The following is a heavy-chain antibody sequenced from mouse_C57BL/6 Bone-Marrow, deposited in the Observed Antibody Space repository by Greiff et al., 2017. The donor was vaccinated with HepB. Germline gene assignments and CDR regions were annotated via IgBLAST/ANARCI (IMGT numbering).Heavy chain of an antibody. CDR2: ISSGSSTI. D-gene: IGHD1-1*01. CDR3: AITRLDY. V-gene: IGHV5-17*01. CDR1: GFTFSDYG. J-gene: IGHJ2*01. Sequence: EVHLVESGGGLVKPGGSLKLSCAASGFTFSDYGMHWVRQAPEKGLEWVVYISSGSSTIYYADTVKGRFTISRDNAKNTLFLQMTSLRSEDTAMYYCAITRLDYWGQGTTLTVSS.